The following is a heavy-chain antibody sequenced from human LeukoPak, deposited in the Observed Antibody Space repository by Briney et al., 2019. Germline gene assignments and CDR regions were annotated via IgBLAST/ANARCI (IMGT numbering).Heavy chain of an antibody. V-gene: IGHV3-33*01. Sequence: PGGSLRLSCAASGFTFSSYGMHWVRQAPGKGLEWVAVIRYDGSNKYYADSVKGRFTISRDNSKNTLYLQMNSLRAEDTAVYYCARDGRYFDWLLGGYFQHWGQGTLVTVSS. CDR2: IRYDGSNK. CDR3: ARDGRYFDWLLGGYFQH. J-gene: IGHJ1*01. CDR1: GFTFSSYG. D-gene: IGHD3-9*01.